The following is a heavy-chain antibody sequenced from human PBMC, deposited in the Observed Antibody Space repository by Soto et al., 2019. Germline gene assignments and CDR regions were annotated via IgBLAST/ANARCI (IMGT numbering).Heavy chain of an antibody. CDR3: ARGCSGGSCYYDAFDI. CDR2: IIPILGIA. CDR1: GGTFSSYT. J-gene: IGHJ3*02. Sequence: QVPLVQSGAEVKKPGSSVKVSCKASGGTFSSYTISWVRQAPGQGLEWMGRIIPILGIANYAQKFQGRVTITADKSTSTAYMELSSLRSEDTAVYYCARGCSGGSCYYDAFDIWGQGTMVTVSS. V-gene: IGHV1-69*02. D-gene: IGHD2-15*01.